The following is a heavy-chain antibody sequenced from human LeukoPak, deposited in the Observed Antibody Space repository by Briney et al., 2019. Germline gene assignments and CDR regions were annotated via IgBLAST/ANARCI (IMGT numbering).Heavy chain of an antibody. CDR2: ISSSSSTI. J-gene: IGHJ4*02. CDR3: VRGNNVEEPTRL. D-gene: IGHD1-26*01. Sequence: PGGPLRLSCAASGFTFTSYTMNWVRQAPEKGLEWVSYISSSSSTIYYADSVKGRFTISRDNAKNSLYLQMNSLRTEDTAVYYCVRGNNVEEPTRLWGQGTLVTVSS. CDR1: GFTFTSYT. V-gene: IGHV3-48*01.